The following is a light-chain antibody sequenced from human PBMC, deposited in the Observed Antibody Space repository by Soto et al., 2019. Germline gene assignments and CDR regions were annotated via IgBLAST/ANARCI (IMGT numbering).Light chain of an antibody. CDR3: SSYAGSNNFVV. Sequence: QSALTQPPSASGSPGQSVTISCTGTSSDVGGYNYVSWSQQHPGKAPKLMIYEVSKRPSGVPDRFSGSKSGNTASLTVSGLQAEDEADYYCSSYAGSNNFVVFGGGTKVTVL. V-gene: IGLV2-8*01. CDR1: SSDVGGYNY. CDR2: EVS. J-gene: IGLJ2*01.